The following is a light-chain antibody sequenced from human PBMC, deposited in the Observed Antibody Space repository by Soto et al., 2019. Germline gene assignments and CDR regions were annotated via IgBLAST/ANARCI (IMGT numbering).Light chain of an antibody. CDR3: QQYDKWPPT. CDR2: HTS. J-gene: IGKJ1*01. CDR1: QSVSCN. Sequence: DIMIKLSPPTLSVSPHQRATLSCRASQSVSCNLAWYQQRPGQAPRLLIYHTSTRATGIPARFSGSGSGTEFTLVVSSLQSEDLAIYSCQQYDKWPPTFGQGTKVDI. V-gene: IGKV3-15*01.